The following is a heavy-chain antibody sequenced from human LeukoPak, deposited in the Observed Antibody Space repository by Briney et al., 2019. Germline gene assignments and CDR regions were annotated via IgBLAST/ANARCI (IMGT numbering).Heavy chain of an antibody. CDR2: MYYSGST. CDR3: ARGNSSGYHYRDYFDY. J-gene: IGHJ4*02. D-gene: IGHD3-22*01. V-gene: IGHV4-59*12. Sequence: GSLRLSCAASGFTFSSYWMSWIRQPPGKGLEWIGTMYYSGSTNYNPSLKSRVTISGDTSKNQFSLKLSSVTAADTAVYYCARGNSSGYHYRDYFDYWGQGTLVTVSS. CDR1: GFTFSSYW.